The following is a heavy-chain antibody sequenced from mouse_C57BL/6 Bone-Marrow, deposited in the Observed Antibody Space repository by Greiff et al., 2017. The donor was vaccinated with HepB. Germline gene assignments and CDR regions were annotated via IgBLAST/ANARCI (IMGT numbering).Heavy chain of an antibody. J-gene: IGHJ3*01. V-gene: IGHV5-6*02. D-gene: IGHD2-3*01. CDR2: ISSGGSYT. CDR1: GFTFSSYG. Sequence: DVKLQESGGDLVKPGGSLKLSCAASGFTFSSYGMSWVRQTPDKRLEWVATISSGGSYTYYPDSVKGRFTISRDNAKNTLYLQMSSLKSEDTAMYHCAIPSKDGYYWFAYWGQGTLVTVSA. CDR3: AIPSKDGYYWFAY.